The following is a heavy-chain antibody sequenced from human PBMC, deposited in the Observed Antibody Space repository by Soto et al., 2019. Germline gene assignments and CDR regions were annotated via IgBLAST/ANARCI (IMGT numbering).Heavy chain of an antibody. CDR1: GDTFTFYS. J-gene: IGHJ4*02. V-gene: IGHV1-69*02. CDR3: ARIYGSGYRAFDY. Sequence: QVQLVQSGAEVKKPGSSVRVSCKASGDTFTFYSINWVRQAPGLGLEWMGRINPILSMSNYAQRFQGRVTMTADKSTSTAYMELSSLRSEDTAMYYCARIYGSGYRAFDYWGQGALVTVSS. CDR2: INPILSMS. D-gene: IGHD3-10*01.